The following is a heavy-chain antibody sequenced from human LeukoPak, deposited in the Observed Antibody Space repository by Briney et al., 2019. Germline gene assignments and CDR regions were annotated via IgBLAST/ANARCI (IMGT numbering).Heavy chain of an antibody. J-gene: IGHJ6*03. CDR3: ASRNYYYMDV. Sequence: TSETLSLTCTVSGGSISSSSYYWGWIRQPPGKGLEWIGSIYYSGSTYYNPSLKSRVTISVDTSKNQFSLKLSSVTAADTAVYYCASRNYYYMDVWGKGTTVTVSS. CDR2: IYYSGST. CDR1: GGSISSSSYY. V-gene: IGHV4-39*01.